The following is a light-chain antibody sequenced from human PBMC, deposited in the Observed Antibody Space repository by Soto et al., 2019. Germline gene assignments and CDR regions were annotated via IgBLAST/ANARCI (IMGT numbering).Light chain of an antibody. J-gene: IGKJ1*01. CDR3: QRYNTCPPT. CDR2: GAS. CDR1: QSVSSN. V-gene: IGKV3-15*01. Sequence: EIVMTQSPATLSVSPGERATLSCRASQSVSSNLAWYQQKPGQAPRLLIYGASTRATGIPARFSGSGSGTDFTLTISSLQSEDFAVYYCQRYNTCPPTFGHGPRVDIK.